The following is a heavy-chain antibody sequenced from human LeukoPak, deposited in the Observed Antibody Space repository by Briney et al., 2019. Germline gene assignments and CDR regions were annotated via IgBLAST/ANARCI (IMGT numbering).Heavy chain of an antibody. D-gene: IGHD6-19*01. CDR3: ARNVVVPGSNYFYYGMDV. CDR2: IYYSGST. CDR1: GGSISSYY. V-gene: IGHV4-59*01. J-gene: IGHJ6*02. Sequence: SKTLSLTCTVSGGSISSYYWSWIRQPPGKGLEWIGYIYYSGSTNYNPSLKSRVTISLDTSKNQFSLKLSSVTAADTAVYFCARNVVVPGSNYFYYGMDVWGQGTTVTVSS.